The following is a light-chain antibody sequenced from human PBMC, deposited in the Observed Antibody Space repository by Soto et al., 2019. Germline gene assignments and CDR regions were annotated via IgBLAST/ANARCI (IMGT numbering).Light chain of an antibody. J-gene: IGKJ5*01. V-gene: IGKV1-9*01. CDR3: QQRKNYPIT. Sequence: DIQLTQSPSFLSASVGDRVTITCRASQDITSYLAWYQQKPGKAPKLLIHTASTLQTGVPSRFSGSGTGTEFTLTITSLQPEDFATYYCQQRKNYPITCGKGTRLVIK. CDR2: TAS. CDR1: QDITSY.